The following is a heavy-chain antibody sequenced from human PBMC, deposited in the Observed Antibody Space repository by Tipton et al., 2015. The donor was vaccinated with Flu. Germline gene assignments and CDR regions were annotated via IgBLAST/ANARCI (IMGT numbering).Heavy chain of an antibody. D-gene: IGHD4-11*01. V-gene: IGHV4-4*02. J-gene: IGHJ5*02. CDR1: EFTLSSNEM. Sequence: SLRLSCAASEFTLSSNEMNWVRQAPGKGLEWIGNIHRSGSARCNPSLKSRVVMSVDTSKNQFSLRLRSVTAADTAVYYCARRDYSNYVSDPKNWFDPWGQGTQVIVSS. CDR2: IHRSGSA. CDR3: ARRDYSNYVSDPKNWFDP.